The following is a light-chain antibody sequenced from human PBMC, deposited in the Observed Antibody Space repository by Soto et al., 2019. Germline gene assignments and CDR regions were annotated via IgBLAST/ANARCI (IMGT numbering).Light chain of an antibody. CDR2: YND. V-gene: IGLV1-44*01. CDR3: AAWDDSLNGFYV. Sequence: QSALTQPPSASGTPGQRVTIPCSGSSSNIGSNTVNWCQQLPGTAPKLLIYYNDQRPSGVPDRLSGSKSGTSASLAISGLQSEDEADYYCAAWDDSLNGFYVFGTGTKVTVL. CDR1: SSNIGSNT. J-gene: IGLJ1*01.